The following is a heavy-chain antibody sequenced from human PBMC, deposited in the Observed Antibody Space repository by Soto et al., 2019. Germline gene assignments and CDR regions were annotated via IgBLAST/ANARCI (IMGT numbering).Heavy chain of an antibody. Sequence: ASVKVSCKASGYTFTSYAMNWVRQAPGQGLEWMGIINPSGGSTSYAQKFQGRVTMTRDTSTSTVYMELSSLRSEDTAVYYCARALGDDFWSGYQLSFDYWGQGTLVTVSS. J-gene: IGHJ4*02. V-gene: IGHV1-46*01. CDR3: ARALGDDFWSGYQLSFDY. CDR2: INPSGGST. D-gene: IGHD3-3*01. CDR1: GYTFTSYA.